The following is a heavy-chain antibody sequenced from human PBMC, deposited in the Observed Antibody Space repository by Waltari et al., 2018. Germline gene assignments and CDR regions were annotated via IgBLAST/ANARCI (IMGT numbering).Heavy chain of an antibody. CDR2: LNNGGDYK. CDR1: GFSFDEYS. CDR3: VRGKAFDP. J-gene: IGHJ5*02. Sequence: VRLVESGGGRVEPGESLRLSCVGSGFSFDEYSMNWVRQAPGKGLEWVSSLNNGGDYKGYADSVEGRFTISRDNDKNTLYLQMNDLRVDDTAIYYCVRGKAFDPWGQGTRVNVSS. V-gene: IGHV3-21*06.